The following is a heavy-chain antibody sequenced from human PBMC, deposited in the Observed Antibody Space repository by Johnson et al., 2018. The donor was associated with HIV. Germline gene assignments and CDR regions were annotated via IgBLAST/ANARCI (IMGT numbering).Heavy chain of an antibody. CDR3: ARGSTYYYDSSGSDAFDI. D-gene: IGHD3-22*01. CDR1: GFTFSSYA. V-gene: IGHV3-30-3*01. J-gene: IGHJ3*02. Sequence: QVQLVESGGGVVQPGRSLRLSCAASGFTFSSYAMHWVRQAPGKGLEWVAVISYDGSNKYYADSVKGLFTISRDNSKNTLYLQMNSLRAEDTAVYYCARGSTYYYDSSGSDAFDIWGQGTMVTVSS. CDR2: ISYDGSNK.